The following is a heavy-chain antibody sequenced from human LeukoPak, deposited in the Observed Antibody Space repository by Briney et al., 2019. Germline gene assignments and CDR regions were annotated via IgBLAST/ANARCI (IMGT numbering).Heavy chain of an antibody. Sequence: PGGSLRLSCAASGFTFSDYYMSWIRQAPGKGLEWVSYISSSGSTIYYADSVKGRFTISRDNAKNPLYLQMNSLRAEDTAVYYCARDIIVQGTSWNAFDIWGQGTMVTVSS. CDR3: ARDIIVQGTSWNAFDI. J-gene: IGHJ3*02. D-gene: IGHD2-2*01. CDR1: GFTFSDYY. CDR2: ISSSGSTI. V-gene: IGHV3-11*01.